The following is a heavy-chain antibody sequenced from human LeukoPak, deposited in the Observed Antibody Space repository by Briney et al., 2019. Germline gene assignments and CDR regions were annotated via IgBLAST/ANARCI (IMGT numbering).Heavy chain of an antibody. CDR2: VSKSSDYI. V-gene: IGHV3-21*01. D-gene: IGHD3-22*01. CDR1: GFTFNSYT. Sequence: GGSLRLSCAASGFTFNSYTMNWVRQAPGKGLEWVSCVSKSSDYIYYADPVRGRFTISRDNAKNLVYLEMSSLRAEDTGVYYCAREEDSRAIRTSDGLDVWGEGTTVTVSP. J-gene: IGHJ6*04. CDR3: AREEDSRAIRTSDGLDV.